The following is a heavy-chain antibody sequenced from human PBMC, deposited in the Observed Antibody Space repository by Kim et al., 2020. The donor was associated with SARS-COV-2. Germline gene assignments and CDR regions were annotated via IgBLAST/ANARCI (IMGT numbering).Heavy chain of an antibody. J-gene: IGHJ2*01. D-gene: IGHD3-16*01. CDR1: GFTFSAYW. Sequence: GGSLRLSCTASGFTFSAYWMHWVRQAPGKGLVWVSRITDTGNVQSYADSVKGRFTSSRDNAKNTLYLQMNSLRAEDTAVYYCARDWGVPLHDWHVDLWGRGTLVSVS. CDR2: ITDTGNVQ. V-gene: IGHV3-74*01. CDR3: ARDWGVPLHDWHVDL.